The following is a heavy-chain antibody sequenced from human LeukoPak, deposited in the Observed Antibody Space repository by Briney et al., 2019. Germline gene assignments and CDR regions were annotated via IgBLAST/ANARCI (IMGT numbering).Heavy chain of an antibody. J-gene: IGHJ6*04. D-gene: IGHD2-15*01. Sequence: SVEVSYYAAGGTFSSYAIIWVRRSPGQGLEGMGGSIPIFGTANYEQKFHSSVTITADESKSTAYMQLSSQRAEDTAVYYCARMVARQVVLADYGMDVWGKGTTVTVSS. CDR3: ARMVARQVVLADYGMDV. CDR2: SIPIFGTA. V-gene: IGHV1-69*01. CDR1: GGTFSSYA.